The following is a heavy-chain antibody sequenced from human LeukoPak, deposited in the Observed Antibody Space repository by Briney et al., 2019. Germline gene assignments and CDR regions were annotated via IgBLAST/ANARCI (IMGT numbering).Heavy chain of an antibody. J-gene: IGHJ5*02. V-gene: IGHV1-3*01. CDR2: INAGNDNK. CDR3: ASESWFDP. CDR1: GYIFSTYK. Sequence: ASVKVSCKASGYIFSTYKIHWVRQAPGQGLEWMGWINAGNDNKIYSQKFQGRVTITRDTSASTVYMELSGLRSEDTAVYYCASESWFDPWGPGTPVTVSS.